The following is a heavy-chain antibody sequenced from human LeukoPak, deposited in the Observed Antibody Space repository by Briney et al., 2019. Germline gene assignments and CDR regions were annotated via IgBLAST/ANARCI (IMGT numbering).Heavy chain of an antibody. V-gene: IGHV4-4*08. D-gene: IGHD3-3*01. CDR1: DDSISDYY. J-gene: IGHJ5*02. CDR2: FYNSGRS. CDR3: ARDQSLRLRFLEGGFDP. Sequence: SETLSLTCTVSDDSISDYYRGWIRQPPGKGLEWIGYFYNSGRSTYNPSLKSRVTISVDTSKNQFSLKLSSVTAADTAVYYRARDQSLRLRFLEGGFDPWGQGTLVTVSS.